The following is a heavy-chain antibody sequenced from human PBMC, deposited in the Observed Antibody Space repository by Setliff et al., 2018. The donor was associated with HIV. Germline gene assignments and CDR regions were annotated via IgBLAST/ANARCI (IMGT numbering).Heavy chain of an antibody. CDR3: ASPLTTSYNFWGDAFVI. J-gene: IGHJ3*02. Sequence: SETLSLTCNVSGGSISSSSYYWGWIRQPPGKGLEWIGRFHYSGSTSYNPSLRSRVTISVDTSKNQFPLKLTSVTAADTAVYYCASPLTTSYNFWGDAFVIWGQGTIVTVSS. D-gene: IGHD3-3*01. V-gene: IGHV4-39*01. CDR2: FHYSGST. CDR1: GGSISSSSYY.